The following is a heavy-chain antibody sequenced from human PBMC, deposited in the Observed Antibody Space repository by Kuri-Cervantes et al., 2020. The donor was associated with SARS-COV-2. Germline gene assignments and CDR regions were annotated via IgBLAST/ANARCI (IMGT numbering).Heavy chain of an antibody. CDR2: IWYDGSNK. J-gene: IGHJ6*02. V-gene: IGHV3-33*06. CDR3: AKDRQPVGYYYQYDMDV. CDR1: GFTFSSYG. D-gene: IGHD1-26*01. Sequence: LSLTCAASGFTFSSYGMHWVRQAPGKGLEWVAVIWYDGSNKYYPDSVKGRFTISRDNSKNTLYLQMSSLRAEDTAVYYCAKDRQPVGYYYQYDMDVWGQGTTVTVSS.